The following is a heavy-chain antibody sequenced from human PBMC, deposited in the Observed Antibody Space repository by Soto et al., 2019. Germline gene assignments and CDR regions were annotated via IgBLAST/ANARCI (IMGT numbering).Heavy chain of an antibody. CDR3: ARGDYGTGGYPFPYFDY. V-gene: IGHV1-2*02. CDR1: GYSFTGYY. D-gene: IGHD2-8*02. CDR2: INPDSGAT. Sequence: HEHLVQSGAEVKRPGASLKVSCKASGYSFTGYYIHWVRQAPGQGLEWMGWINPDSGATNYAPNFQGRVTLTSATSISTASMDLTSLTSDDTAVYYCARGDYGTGGYPFPYFDYWGQGTLVIVSS. J-gene: IGHJ4*02.